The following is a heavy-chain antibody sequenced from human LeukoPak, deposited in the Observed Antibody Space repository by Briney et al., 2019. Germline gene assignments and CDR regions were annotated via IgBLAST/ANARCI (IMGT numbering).Heavy chain of an antibody. Sequence: GGSLRLSCAASGFTFSDYFMTWIRHAPGKGLEWVSYTSSSGTTTYYADSVKGRSTISRDNAKNSLYLQVNSLRVEDTAVYYCERGGLCSSCCSYVGAFVRWGKGTMVTVSS. J-gene: IGHJ3*02. V-gene: IGHV3-11*01. D-gene: IGHD2-2*01. CDR3: ERGGLCSSCCSYVGAFVR. CDR1: GFTFSDYF. CDR2: TSSSGTTT.